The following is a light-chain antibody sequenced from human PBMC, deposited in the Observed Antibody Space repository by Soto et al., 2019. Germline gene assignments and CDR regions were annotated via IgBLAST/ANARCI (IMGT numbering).Light chain of an antibody. V-gene: IGKV3-20*01. CDR3: QQYGSSRT. Sequence: EIVLTQSPGTLSLSPGERATLSCRASQSVSSSYLAWYQQKPGQPPRLLIYGASSRATGIPDRFSGSGSGTVFTLTISRLEPEDFAVYYCQQYGSSRTFGQGTKVEIK. CDR1: QSVSSSY. J-gene: IGKJ1*01. CDR2: GAS.